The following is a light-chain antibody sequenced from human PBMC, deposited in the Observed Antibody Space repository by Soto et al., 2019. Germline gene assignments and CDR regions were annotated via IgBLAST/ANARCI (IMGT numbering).Light chain of an antibody. V-gene: IGKV3-15*01. J-gene: IGKJ1*01. CDR2: GAT. CDR3: QKYNSATWT. CDR1: QSVSIL. Sequence: EIVRTQSPATLSVSPGERATLSCTASQSVSILLAWYQQKPGQAPRFLIHGATTRATGVPSRFSVSGSGTDFTLTISSLKNEDVATYYCQKYNSATWTFGQGTKVDIK.